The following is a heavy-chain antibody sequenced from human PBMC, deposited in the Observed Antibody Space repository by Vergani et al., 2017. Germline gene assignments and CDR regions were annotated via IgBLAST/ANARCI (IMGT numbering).Heavy chain of an antibody. CDR1: GGSISSSSYY. CDR2: IYYSGST. Sequence: QLQLQESGPGLVKPSETLSLTCTVSGGSISSSSYYWGWLRQPPGKGLEWIGSIYYSGSTYYNPSLKSRVTISVDTSKNQFSLKLRSVTAADTAVYYCARASIAAAGGDFDYWGQGTMVTVSS. V-gene: IGHV4-39*01. J-gene: IGHJ4*02. CDR3: ARASIAAAGGDFDY. D-gene: IGHD6-13*01.